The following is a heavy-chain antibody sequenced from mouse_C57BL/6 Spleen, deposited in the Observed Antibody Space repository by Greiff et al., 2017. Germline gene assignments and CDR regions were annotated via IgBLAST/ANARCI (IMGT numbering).Heavy chain of an antibody. CDR3: ARQPYYAMDY. V-gene: IGHV1-80*01. CDR2: IYPGDGDT. Sequence: VQVVESGAELVKPGASVKISCKASGYAFSSYWMNWVKQRPGKGLEWIGQIYPGDGDTNYNGKFKGKATLTADKSSSTAYMQLSSLTSEDSAVYFCARQPYYAMDYWGQGTSVTVSS. D-gene: IGHD6-1*01. CDR1: GYAFSSYW. J-gene: IGHJ4*01.